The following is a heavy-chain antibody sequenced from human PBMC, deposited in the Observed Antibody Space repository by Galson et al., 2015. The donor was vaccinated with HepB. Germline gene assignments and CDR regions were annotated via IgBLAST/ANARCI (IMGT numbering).Heavy chain of an antibody. CDR3: ARSSSSGGAVYYYYGMDV. V-gene: IGHV3-30*04. D-gene: IGHD6-6*01. CDR1: GFTFSSYA. J-gene: IGHJ6*02. Sequence: SLRLSCAASGFTFSSYAMHWVRQAPGKGLEWVAVISYDGSNKYYADSVKGRFTISRDNSKNTLYLQMNSLRAEDTAVYYCARSSSSGGAVYYYYGMDVWGQGTTVTVSS. CDR2: ISYDGSNK.